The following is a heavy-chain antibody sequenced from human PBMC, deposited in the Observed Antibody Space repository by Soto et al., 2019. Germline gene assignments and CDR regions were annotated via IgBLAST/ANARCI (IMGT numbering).Heavy chain of an antibody. V-gene: IGHV4-4*02. CDR2: VYRTGST. J-gene: IGHJ4*02. CDR3: ARARATIAAAAIFDC. D-gene: IGHD6-13*01. CDR1: GSTIRTSNW. Sequence: SDTLSLTYALSGSTIRTSNWRSWVRQPPGKGLEWIGEVYRTGSTNYNPSLESRVTVSIDKSKNQFSLKLTSVTAADTAVYYCARARATIAAAAIFDCWGQG.